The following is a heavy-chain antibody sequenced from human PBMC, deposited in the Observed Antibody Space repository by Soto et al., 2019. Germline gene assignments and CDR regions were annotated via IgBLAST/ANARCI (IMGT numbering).Heavy chain of an antibody. V-gene: IGHV3-23*01. CDR3: ARRSSSWYFDY. CDR1: GFTFSSYA. Sequence: EVQFLESGGGLVQPGGSLRLSCAASGFTFSSYAMNWVRQAPGKGLEWVSVISGSDGSTYYADSVKGRFTISRHNSKNTLNLQMNCLRAEDTAVYYCARRSSSWYFDYWGQGTLVTVSS. D-gene: IGHD6-13*01. CDR2: ISGSDGST. J-gene: IGHJ4*02.